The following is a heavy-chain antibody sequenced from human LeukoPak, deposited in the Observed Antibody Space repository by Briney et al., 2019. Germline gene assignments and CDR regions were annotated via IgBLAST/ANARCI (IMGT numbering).Heavy chain of an antibody. V-gene: IGHV3-30-3*01. Sequence: GGSLRPSCAASGFTFSSYAMHWVRQAPGKGLEWVAVISYDGSNKYYADSVKGRFTISRDNSKNTLYLQMNSLRAEDTAVYYCAKDQPAVGIRLFDYWGQGTLVSVSS. J-gene: IGHJ4*02. CDR2: ISYDGSNK. D-gene: IGHD1-26*01. CDR1: GFTFSSYA. CDR3: AKDQPAVGIRLFDY.